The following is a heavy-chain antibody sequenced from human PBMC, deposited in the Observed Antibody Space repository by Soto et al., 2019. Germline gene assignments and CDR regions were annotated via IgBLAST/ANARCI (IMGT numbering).Heavy chain of an antibody. CDR3: ARIGYSSSWYIDY. CDR2: IYYSGST. J-gene: IGHJ4*02. D-gene: IGHD6-13*01. V-gene: IGHV4-31*03. CDR1: GGSISSGGYY. Sequence: QVQLQESGPGLVKPSQTLSLTCTVSGGSISSGGYYWSWIRQHPGKGLEWIGHIYYSGSTYYNPSLKSRVTISVDTSKNQFSLKLSSVTAADTAVYYCARIGYSSSWYIDYWGQGTLVTVSS.